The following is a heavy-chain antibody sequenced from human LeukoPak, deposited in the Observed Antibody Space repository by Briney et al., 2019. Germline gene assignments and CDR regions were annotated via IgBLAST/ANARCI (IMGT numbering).Heavy chain of an antibody. CDR3: AREGIQLWPSDY. J-gene: IGHJ4*02. CDR1: GGSISSSSYY. CDR2: IYHSGST. D-gene: IGHD5-18*01. V-gene: IGHV4-39*07. Sequence: SETLSLTCTVSGGSISSSSYYWGWIRQPPGKGLEWIGTIYHSGSTYYNPSLKSRVTISVDTSKNQFSLKLSSVTAADTAVYYCAREGIQLWPSDYWGQGTLVTVSS.